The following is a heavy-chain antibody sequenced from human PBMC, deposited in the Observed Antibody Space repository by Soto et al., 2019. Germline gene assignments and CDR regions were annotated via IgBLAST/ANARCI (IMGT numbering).Heavy chain of an antibody. CDR3: AKGEVIQLFDY. CDR2: ISGSGGST. Sequence: GGPLRLSCAASGFTCSSYAMSWVRQAPGKGLEWVSAISGSGGSTYYADSVKDRFTISRDNSKNTLYLQMNSLRAEDTAVYYCAKGEVIQLFDYWGQGTLVTVSS. V-gene: IGHV3-23*01. J-gene: IGHJ4*02. CDR1: GFTCSSYA. D-gene: IGHD2-21*01.